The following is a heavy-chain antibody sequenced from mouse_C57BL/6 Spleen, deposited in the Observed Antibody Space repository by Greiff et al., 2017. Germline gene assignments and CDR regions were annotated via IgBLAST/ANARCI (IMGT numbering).Heavy chain of an antibody. D-gene: IGHD4-1*01. V-gene: IGHV5-4*01. CDR1: GFTFSSYA. CDR3: ARDEGGTGVFDY. J-gene: IGHJ2*01. CDR2: ISDGGSYT. Sequence: EVQLVESGGGLVKPGGSLKLSCAASGFTFSSYAMSWVRQTPEKRLEWVATISDGGSYTYYPDNVKGRFTISRDNAKNNLYLQMSHLKSEDTAMYYCARDEGGTGVFDYWGQGTTLTVSS.